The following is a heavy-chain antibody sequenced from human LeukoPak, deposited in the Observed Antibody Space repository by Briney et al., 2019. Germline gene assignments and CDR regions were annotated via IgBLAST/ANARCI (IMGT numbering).Heavy chain of an antibody. D-gene: IGHD4-11*01. V-gene: IGHV3-48*03. CDR3: ARTVPDHDAFDI. CDR1: GFTFSSCE. Sequence: GGSLRLSCAASGFTFSSCEMNWVRQAPGKGLEWVSYISSSGSTIYYADSVKGRFTISRDNAKNSLYLQMNSLRAEDTAVYYCARTVPDHDAFDIWGQGTMVTVSS. J-gene: IGHJ3*02. CDR2: ISSSGSTI.